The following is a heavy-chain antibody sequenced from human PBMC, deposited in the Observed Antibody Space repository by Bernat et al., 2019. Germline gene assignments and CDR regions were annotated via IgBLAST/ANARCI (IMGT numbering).Heavy chain of an antibody. J-gene: IGHJ4*02. CDR1: GYTLTELS. CDR3: ATGWGARDYFDY. Sequence: QVQLVQSGAEVKKPGASVKVSCKVSGYTLTELSMHWVRQAPGKGLEWMGGFDPEDGETIYAQKFQGRVTMSEDTSTDTALMELSSLRSEDTAVYYCATGWGARDYFDYWGQGTLVTVSS. V-gene: IGHV1-24*01. CDR2: FDPEDGET. D-gene: IGHD3-16*01.